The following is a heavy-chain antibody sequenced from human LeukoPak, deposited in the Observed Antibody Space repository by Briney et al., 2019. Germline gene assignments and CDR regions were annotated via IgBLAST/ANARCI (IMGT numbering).Heavy chain of an antibody. V-gene: IGHV3-53*01. CDR2: LYYGGGT. CDR3: ARGRDNPAMMWLALDLDY. J-gene: IGHJ4*02. D-gene: IGHD5-18*01. CDR1: GFIVTNNY. Sequence: PGGSLRLSCAASGFIVTNNYMTWVRQAPGKGLEWVSGLYYGGGTFYADSVKGRFTISRDNSKNALFLQMSSLRAEDTAVYYCARGRDNPAMMWLALDLDYWGLGTLVTVSS.